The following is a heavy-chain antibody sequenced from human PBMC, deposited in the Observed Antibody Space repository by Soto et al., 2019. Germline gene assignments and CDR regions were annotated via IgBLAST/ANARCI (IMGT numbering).Heavy chain of an antibody. Sequence: EVQLLESGGGLVQPGGSLRLSCAASGFTFPSYAMTWVRQAPGKGLEWVSAISGRGGSTYYADSVKGRFTISRDDPKNTAYLQMNSLGAEDTAVYYCVRWNGFGDRWGQGTLVTVSS. CDR1: GFTFPSYA. CDR3: VRWNGFGDR. CDR2: ISGRGGST. V-gene: IGHV3-23*01. D-gene: IGHD1-1*01. J-gene: IGHJ5*02.